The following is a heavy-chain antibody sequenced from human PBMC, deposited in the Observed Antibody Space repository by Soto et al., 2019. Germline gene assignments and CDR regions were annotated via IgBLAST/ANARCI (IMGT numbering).Heavy chain of an antibody. V-gene: IGHV3-30-3*01. CDR3: AREDYDSSGRIAGVDY. Sequence: QVQLVESGGGVVQPGRSLRLSCAASGFTFSSYAMHWVRQAPGKGLEWVAVISYDGSNKYYADSVKGRFTISRDNSKNTLYLQMNSLRAEDTAVYYCAREDYDSSGRIAGVDYWGQGTLVTVSS. D-gene: IGHD3-22*01. CDR1: GFTFSSYA. CDR2: ISYDGSNK. J-gene: IGHJ4*02.